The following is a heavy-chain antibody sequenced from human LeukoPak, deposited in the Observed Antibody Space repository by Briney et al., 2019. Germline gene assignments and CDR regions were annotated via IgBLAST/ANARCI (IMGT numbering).Heavy chain of an antibody. J-gene: IGHJ4*02. CDR1: GFTFSSYS. V-gene: IGHV3-21*04. CDR3: AKDIGPLTYHYDSSGYSGAFDS. CDR2: ISSSSSYI. D-gene: IGHD3-22*01. Sequence: GGSLRLSCAASGFTFSSYSMNWVRQAPGKGLEWVSSISSSSSYIYYADSVKGRFTISRDNAKRSLYLQMNSLKAEDSALYYCAKDIGPLTYHYDSSGYSGAFDSWGQGTLVTVSS.